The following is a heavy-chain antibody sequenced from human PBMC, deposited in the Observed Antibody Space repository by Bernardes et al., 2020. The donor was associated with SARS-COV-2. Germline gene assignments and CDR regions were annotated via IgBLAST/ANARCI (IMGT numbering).Heavy chain of an antibody. J-gene: IGHJ4*02. CDR2: FSGSSTDT. V-gene: IGHV3-23*01. CDR3: VREGSGWPGYYFDY. Sequence: AGSLRLSCAASGFSFSTYAMTWVRQPPGKGLEWVSAFSGSSTDTYYADSVKGRFTISRDNSKNTLYLQMNSLRAEDTAVYYCVREGSGWPGYYFDYWGQGTLVTVSS. CDR1: GFSFSTYA. D-gene: IGHD6-19*01.